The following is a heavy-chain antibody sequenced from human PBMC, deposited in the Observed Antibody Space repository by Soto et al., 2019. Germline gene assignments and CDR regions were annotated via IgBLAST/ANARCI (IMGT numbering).Heavy chain of an antibody. CDR2: INHSGST. CDR3: ARGSARLYYYDSSGYMNWFDP. Sequence: KPSETLSLTCAVYGGSFSGYYWSWIRQPPGKGLEWIGEINHSGSTNYNPSLKSRVTISVDTSKNQFSLKLSSVTAADTAVYYCARGSARLYYYDSSGYMNWFDPWGQGTLVTVSS. J-gene: IGHJ5*02. D-gene: IGHD3-22*01. CDR1: GGSFSGYY. V-gene: IGHV4-34*01.